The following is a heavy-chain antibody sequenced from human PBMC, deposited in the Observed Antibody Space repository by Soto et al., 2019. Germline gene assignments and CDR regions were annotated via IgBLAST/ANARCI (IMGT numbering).Heavy chain of an antibody. Sequence: PGGSLRLSCAASGFTFRSYAMHWVRQAPGKGLEWVAVISYDGSNKYYADSVKGRFTISRDNSKNTLYLQMNSLRAEDTAVYYCARDLLGYSYGPFDYWGQGTLVTVSS. D-gene: IGHD5-18*01. V-gene: IGHV3-30-3*01. CDR1: GFTFRSYA. J-gene: IGHJ4*02. CDR3: ARDLLGYSYGPFDY. CDR2: ISYDGSNK.